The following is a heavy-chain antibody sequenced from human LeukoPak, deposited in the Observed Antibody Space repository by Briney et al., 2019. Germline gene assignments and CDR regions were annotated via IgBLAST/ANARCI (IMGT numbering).Heavy chain of an antibody. CDR2: SYYSGST. CDR1: GGSISSYY. V-gene: IGHV4-59*01. D-gene: IGHD6-19*01. Sequence: SETLSLTCTVSGGSISSYYWSWIRQPPGKGLEWIGYSYYSGSTNYNPSLKSRVTISVDTSKNQFSLKLRAVTAADPAVYYCAREGAVAAVGAFDISGQGTMVTVSS. J-gene: IGHJ3*02. CDR3: AREGAVAAVGAFDI.